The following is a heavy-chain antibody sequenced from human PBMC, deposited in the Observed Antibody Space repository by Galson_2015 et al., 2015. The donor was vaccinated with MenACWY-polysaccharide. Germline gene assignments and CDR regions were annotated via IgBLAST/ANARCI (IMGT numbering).Heavy chain of an antibody. CDR2: IGSADDT. V-gene: IGHV3-13*01. CDR3: ARGMGTDTYGLAFDY. Sequence: SLRLSCAVSGFRVRSHDMFWVRQRPGLGLEWVSGIGSADDTYYRGSVRGRFTISRDAANNSLDLQMYNVRAGGTAVYYCARGMGTDTYGLAFDYWGQGIQVTVSS. CDR1: GFRVRSHD. D-gene: IGHD4-17*01. J-gene: IGHJ4*02.